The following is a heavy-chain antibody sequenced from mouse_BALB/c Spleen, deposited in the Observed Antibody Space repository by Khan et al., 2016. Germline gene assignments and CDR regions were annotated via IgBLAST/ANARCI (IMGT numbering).Heavy chain of an antibody. CDR3: MRYYYGLDY. CDR2: INSDGSAI. J-gene: IGHJ2*01. D-gene: IGHD1-1*01. V-gene: IGHV11-2*02. Sequence: EVQLLETGGGLVQPGESRGLSCEGSGFTFSGFWMSWVRQTPGKTLEWIGDINSDGSAINYAPSIKDRFTIFRDNDNNTLYLQMTNVRAEDTATYVCMRYYYGLDYWGQGTTLTVSS. CDR1: GFTFSGFW.